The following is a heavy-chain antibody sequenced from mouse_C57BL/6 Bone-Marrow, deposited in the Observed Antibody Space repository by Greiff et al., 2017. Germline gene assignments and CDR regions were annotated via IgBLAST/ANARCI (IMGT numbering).Heavy chain of an antibody. D-gene: IGHD2-5*01. J-gene: IGHJ1*03. CDR2: IWTGGGT. CDR1: GFSLTSYA. Sequence: VKVVESGPGLVAPSQSLSITCTVSGFSLTSYAISWVRQPPGKGLEWLGVIWTGGGTNYNSALKSRLSISKDNSKSQVFLKMNSLQTDDTARYYCARVYYSNPYWYFDVWGTGTTVTVSS. CDR3: ARVYYSNPYWYFDV. V-gene: IGHV2-9-1*01.